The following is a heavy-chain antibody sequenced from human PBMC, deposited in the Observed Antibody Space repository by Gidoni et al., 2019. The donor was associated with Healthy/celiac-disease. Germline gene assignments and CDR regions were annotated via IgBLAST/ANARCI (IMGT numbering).Heavy chain of an antibody. Sequence: QVPLVQARAEVKKPGAAVKVPCKVSGDTLTELSMHWARQAPGKGLEWMGGFDPEDGETISAQKFQGRVTMTEDTSTDTAYMELSSLRSEDTAVYYCATDRDRNAFDIWGQGTMVTVSS. V-gene: IGHV1-24*01. CDR3: ATDRDRNAFDI. J-gene: IGHJ3*02. CDR2: FDPEDGET. CDR1: GDTLTELS.